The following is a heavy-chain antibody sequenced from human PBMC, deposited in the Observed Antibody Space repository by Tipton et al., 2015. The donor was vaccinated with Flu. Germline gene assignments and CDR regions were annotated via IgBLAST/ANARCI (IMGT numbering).Heavy chain of an antibody. J-gene: IGHJ6*02. Sequence: QLVQSGGGLIQPGGSLRLSCEASGFSVTPKFMSWVRQAPGKGLEWVSLIYSGGGTYYADSVKGRFTISRDNSKDTVFLQMSSLRAEDTAVYYCATSTVSTISSGLDVWGQGTTVTVSS. CDR3: ATSTVSTISSGLDV. CDR2: IYSGGGT. CDR1: GFSVTPKF. D-gene: IGHD5/OR15-5a*01. V-gene: IGHV3-53*01.